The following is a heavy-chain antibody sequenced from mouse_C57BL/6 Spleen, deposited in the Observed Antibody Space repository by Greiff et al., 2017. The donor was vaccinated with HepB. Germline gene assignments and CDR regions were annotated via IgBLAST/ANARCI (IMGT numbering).Heavy chain of an antibody. V-gene: IGHV1-82*01. D-gene: IGHD2-1*01. CDR1: GYAFSSSW. CDR3: ARWGRNYEMDY. Sequence: QVQLQQSGPELVKPGASVKISCKASGYAFSSSWMNWVKQRPGKGLEWIGRIYPGDGDTNYNGKFKGKATLTADKSSSTAYMQLSSLTSEDSAVYFCARWGRNYEMDYWGQGTSVTVSS. J-gene: IGHJ4*01. CDR2: IYPGDGDT.